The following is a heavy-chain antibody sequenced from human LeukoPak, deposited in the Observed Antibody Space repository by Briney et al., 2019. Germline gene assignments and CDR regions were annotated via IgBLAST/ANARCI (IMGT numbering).Heavy chain of an antibody. V-gene: IGHV4-34*01. Sequence: PLETLSLTCAVYGGSFSGYYWSWIRQPPGKGLEWIGEINHSGSTNYNPSLKSRVTISVDTSKNQFSLKLSSETAADTAVYYCARARGGYPQYWGQGTLVTVSS. CDR1: GGSFSGYY. CDR2: INHSGST. J-gene: IGHJ4*02. D-gene: IGHD3-16*02. CDR3: ARARGGYPQY.